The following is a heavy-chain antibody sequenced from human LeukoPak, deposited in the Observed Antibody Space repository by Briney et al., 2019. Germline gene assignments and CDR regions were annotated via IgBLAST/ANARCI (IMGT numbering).Heavy chain of an antibody. J-gene: IGHJ4*02. CDR2: LNPNSGNT. Sequence: ASVKVSCKASGYTFTSYDINWVRQATGQGLEWMGWLNPNSGNTGYAQKFQGRVTMTRNTSISTAYMELSSLRSEDTAVYYCARGLWDSCSGGSCYPGPAPFDYWGQGTLVTVSS. D-gene: IGHD2-15*01. V-gene: IGHV1-8*01. CDR1: GYTFTSYD. CDR3: ARGLWDSCSGGSCYPGPAPFDY.